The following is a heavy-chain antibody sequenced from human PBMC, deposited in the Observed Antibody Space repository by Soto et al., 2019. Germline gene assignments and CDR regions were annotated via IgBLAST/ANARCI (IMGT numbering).Heavy chain of an antibody. CDR1: GDSISSPKW. CDR3: AYSSGWYRHDV. D-gene: IGHD6-19*01. J-gene: IGHJ3*01. V-gene: IGHV4-4*02. CDR2: LLHSGTT. Sequence: QVQLLESGPGLVKPSGTLSLTCAVSGDSISSPKWWTWLRQPPGKGLEWIGDLLHSGTTNYNPSLKSRVILSVDKSQNQFSLSLTSVTAADTAIYYCAYSSGWYRHDVWGQGTSVTVSS.